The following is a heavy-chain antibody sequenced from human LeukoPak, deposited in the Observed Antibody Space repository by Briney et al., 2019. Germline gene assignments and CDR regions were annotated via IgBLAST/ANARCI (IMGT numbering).Heavy chain of an antibody. D-gene: IGHD2-2*01. CDR1: GYTFTSYG. CDR3: ARDGCSSTRCYESDDY. CDR2: ISAYNGNT. V-gene: IGHV1-18*01. J-gene: IGHJ4*02. Sequence: ASVKVSCKASGYTFTSYGISWVRQAPGQGLEWMGWISAYNGNTNYAQKLQGRVTMTTDTSTSTAYMELRSLRSDDTAVYYCARDGCSSTRCYESDDYSGQGTLVAVSS.